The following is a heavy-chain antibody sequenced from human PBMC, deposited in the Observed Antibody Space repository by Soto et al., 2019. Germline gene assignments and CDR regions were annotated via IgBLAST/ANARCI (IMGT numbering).Heavy chain of an antibody. Sequence: EVQLVESGGGLVQPGGSLRLSCAASGFTFSSYWMSWVRQAPGKGLEWVANIKQDGSEKYYVDSVKGRFTISRDNAKNSLYLQMNSLRAEDTAVYYCARMLRTVVVVAAPFWFDPWGQGTLVTVSS. CDR3: ARMLRTVVVVAAPFWFDP. J-gene: IGHJ5*02. CDR1: GFTFSSYW. D-gene: IGHD2-15*01. V-gene: IGHV3-7*01. CDR2: IKQDGSEK.